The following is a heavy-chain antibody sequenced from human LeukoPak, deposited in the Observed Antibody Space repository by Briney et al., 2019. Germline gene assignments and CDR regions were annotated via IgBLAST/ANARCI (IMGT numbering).Heavy chain of an antibody. V-gene: IGHV4-34*01. CDR3: AREGTYGGNGFGFDY. D-gene: IGHD4-23*01. CDR2: INHSGGT. CDR1: GGSFSGYY. Sequence: SETLSLTCAVYGGSFSGYYWSWIRQPPGKGLEWIGEINHSGGTNYNPSLKSRVTISVDTSKNQFSLKLSSVTAADTAVYYCAREGTYGGNGFGFDYWGQGTLVTVSS. J-gene: IGHJ4*02.